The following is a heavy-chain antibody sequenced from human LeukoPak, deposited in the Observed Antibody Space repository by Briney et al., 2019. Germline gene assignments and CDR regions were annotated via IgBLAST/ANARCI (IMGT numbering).Heavy chain of an antibody. Sequence: SETLSLTCSVSGGSISSSYWSWIRQPPGKGLEWIGYIYYSGSTNYNPSLKSRVTISVDTSKNQFSLKLSSVTAADTAVYYCARVATTRGYFDYWGQGTLVTVSS. D-gene: IGHD5-12*01. CDR2: IYYSGST. J-gene: IGHJ4*02. V-gene: IGHV4-59*01. CDR1: GGSISSSY. CDR3: ARVATTRGYFDY.